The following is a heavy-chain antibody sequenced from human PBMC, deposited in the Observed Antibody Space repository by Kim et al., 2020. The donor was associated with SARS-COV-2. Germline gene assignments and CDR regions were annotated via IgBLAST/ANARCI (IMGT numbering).Heavy chain of an antibody. D-gene: IGHD3-10*01. Sequence: NPSLKGRVTISVNTSKNQFTLKLGSVTAAGTAVYYCARIMVRGVIWFDPWGQGSQVTVST. J-gene: IGHJ5*02. V-gene: IGHV4-39*01. CDR3: ARIMVRGVIWFDP.